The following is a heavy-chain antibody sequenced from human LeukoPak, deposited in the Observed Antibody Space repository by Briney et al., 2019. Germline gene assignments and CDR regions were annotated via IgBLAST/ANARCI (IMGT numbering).Heavy chain of an antibody. D-gene: IGHD3-22*01. J-gene: IGHJ4*02. CDR2: IYYSGST. Sequence: SETLSLTCTVSGGSISSYYWSWIRQPPGKGLEWIGYIYYSGSTNYNPSLKSRVTISVDTSKNQFSLKLSSVTAADTAVYYCARLAYDSSATGIDYWGQGTLVTVSS. CDR3: ARLAYDSSATGIDY. V-gene: IGHV4-59*08. CDR1: GGSISSYY.